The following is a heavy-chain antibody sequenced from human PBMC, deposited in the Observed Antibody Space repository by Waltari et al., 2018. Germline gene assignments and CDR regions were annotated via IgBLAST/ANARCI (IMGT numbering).Heavy chain of an antibody. J-gene: IGHJ4*02. Sequence: QVQLVQSGAAVKRPGASVQVSGRASGYIFTDYYMHWVRQAPGQGLEGRGWINPNGGGTNDAQKFQGRVIMTRDTSIGSVYMELSCLQADDTAIYYCASWSAPFDFWGQGTLVTVSS. V-gene: IGHV1-2*02. D-gene: IGHD3-3*01. CDR1: GYIFTDYY. CDR2: INPNGGGT. CDR3: ASWSAPFDF.